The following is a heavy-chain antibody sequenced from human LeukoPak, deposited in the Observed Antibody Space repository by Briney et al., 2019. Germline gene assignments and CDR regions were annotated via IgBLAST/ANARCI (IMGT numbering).Heavy chain of an antibody. Sequence: PGGSLRLSCAASGFTFSSYSMNWVRQAPGKGLEWVSSISSSSSYIYYADSVKGRFTISIDNAKNSLYLQMNSLRAEDTAVYYCARVRYGAAHFDYWGQGTLVTVSS. CDR1: GFTFSSYS. V-gene: IGHV3-21*01. CDR3: ARVRYGAAHFDY. J-gene: IGHJ4*02. D-gene: IGHD6-6*01. CDR2: ISSSSSYI.